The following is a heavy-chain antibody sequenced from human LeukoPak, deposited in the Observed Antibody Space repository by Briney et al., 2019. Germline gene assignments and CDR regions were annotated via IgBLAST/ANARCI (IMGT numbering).Heavy chain of an antibody. CDR3: ARGRVQWLAPDFDY. J-gene: IGHJ4*02. D-gene: IGHD6-19*01. CDR1: GFTVSSNY. CDR2: IYSGGST. V-gene: IGHV3-53*01. Sequence: GGSLRLSCAASGFTVSSNYMSWVRQAPGKGLEWVSVIYSGGSTYYADSVKGRFTISRDNSKNTLYLQMNSLRAEDTAVYYCARGRVQWLAPDFDYWGQGTLVTVSS.